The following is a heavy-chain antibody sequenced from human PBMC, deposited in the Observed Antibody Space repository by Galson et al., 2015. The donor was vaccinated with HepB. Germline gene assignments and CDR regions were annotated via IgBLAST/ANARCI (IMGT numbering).Heavy chain of an antibody. J-gene: IGHJ4*02. D-gene: IGHD5-12*01. Sequence: SVKVSCKASGYTFSSHHMHWVRQAPGQVLEWMGIMNPGGGSPRFAQKSQGRITMTRDTSTSTDYMELSGLTSEDTAVYYCVRDYSGKWTFDYWGQGTLVTVSS. CDR3: VRDYSGKWTFDY. CDR2: MNPGGGSP. V-gene: IGHV1-46*03. CDR1: GYTFSSHH.